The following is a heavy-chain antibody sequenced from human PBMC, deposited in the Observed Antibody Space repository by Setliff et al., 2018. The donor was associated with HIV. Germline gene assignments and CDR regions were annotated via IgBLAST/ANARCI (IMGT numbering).Heavy chain of an antibody. D-gene: IGHD6-13*01. CDR3: ARGGSNSWSPFDY. Sequence: GSLRLSCAASGFTFSGYWMHWARQAPGKGLVWVSRINSDGSSTTYADSVKGRFTISRDNAKNTLYLQMNSLRAEDTAVYYCARGGSNSWSPFDYWGQGTLVTVSS. CDR1: GFTFSGYW. V-gene: IGHV3-74*01. CDR2: INSDGSST. J-gene: IGHJ4*02.